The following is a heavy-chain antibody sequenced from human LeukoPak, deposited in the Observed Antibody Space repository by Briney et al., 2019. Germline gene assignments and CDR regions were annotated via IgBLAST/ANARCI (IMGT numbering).Heavy chain of an antibody. V-gene: IGHV4-34*01. CDR2: INHSGST. CDR1: GGSFSGYY. Sequence: SETLSLTCAVYGGSFSGYYWSWIRQPPGKGLEWIGEINHSGSTNYNPSLKSRVTISVDTSKNQFSLKLSSVTAADTAVYYCARVSGWSKMTDYWGQGTLVIVSS. D-gene: IGHD6-19*01. CDR3: ARVSGWSKMTDY. J-gene: IGHJ4*02.